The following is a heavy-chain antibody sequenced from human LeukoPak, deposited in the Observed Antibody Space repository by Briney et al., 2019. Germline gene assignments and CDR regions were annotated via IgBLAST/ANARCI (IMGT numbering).Heavy chain of an antibody. CDR1: GFTFISYA. Sequence: PGGSLRLSCAASGFTFISYAMSWFRQAPGKGLDWVSAISGSGGRTYYADSVKGRFTISRDNSKNTLYLQMNSLRAEDTAVNYCPRSTGIVRRLYYYLYMAVRRKGTKATVCS. CDR3: PRSTGIVRRLYYYLYMAV. CDR2: ISGSGGRT. V-gene: IGHV3-23*01. J-gene: IGHJ6*03. D-gene: IGHD4-11*01.